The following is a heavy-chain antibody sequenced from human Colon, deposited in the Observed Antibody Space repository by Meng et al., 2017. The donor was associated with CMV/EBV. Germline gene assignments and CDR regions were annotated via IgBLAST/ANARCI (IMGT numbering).Heavy chain of an antibody. CDR1: GFSFSSYG. Sequence: GGSLRLSCAASGFSFSSYGMHWVRQAPGKGLEWVAVISYDGSTKFYRDSVKGRFTISRDNSRNTVYLQADRLRPDDTAVYSCVRDGQWLVDYYYAMDVWGHGTTVTVSS. CDR3: VRDGQWLVDYYYAMDV. V-gene: IGHV3-30*03. CDR2: ISYDGSTK. D-gene: IGHD6-19*01. J-gene: IGHJ6*02.